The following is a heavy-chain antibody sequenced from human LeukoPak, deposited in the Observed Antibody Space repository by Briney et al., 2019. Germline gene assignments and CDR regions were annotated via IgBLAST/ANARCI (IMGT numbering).Heavy chain of an antibody. V-gene: IGHV5-51*01. CDR2: IYPGDSET. D-gene: IGHD6-19*01. Sequence: GESLKISCEASGYTFRTYWIGWVRQLPGKGLEWMGLIYPGDSETQYTPSFQGQVTFSVDKSINTAYLQWSSLKDADTAMYYCARFQWLSSISYYFDYWGQGTLVTVSS. CDR1: GYTFRTYW. J-gene: IGHJ4*02. CDR3: ARFQWLSSISYYFDY.